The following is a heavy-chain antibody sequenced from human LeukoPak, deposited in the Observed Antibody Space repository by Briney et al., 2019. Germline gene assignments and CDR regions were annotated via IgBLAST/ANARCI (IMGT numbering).Heavy chain of an antibody. CDR1: GFTFSNYW. J-gene: IGHJ4*02. Sequence: GGSLRLSCAASGFTFSNYWMSWVRQAPGKGLEWVGNIKQDGSEKYYVDSVKGRFTISRDNAENSLFLQLNSLRADDTAVYYCAKGPNSSGWLPFDYWGQGTLVTVSS. D-gene: IGHD6-19*01. CDR3: AKGPNSSGWLPFDY. CDR2: IKQDGSEK. V-gene: IGHV3-7*03.